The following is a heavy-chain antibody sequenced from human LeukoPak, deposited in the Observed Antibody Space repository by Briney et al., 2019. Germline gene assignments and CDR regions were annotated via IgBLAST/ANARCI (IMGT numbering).Heavy chain of an antibody. CDR2: IKQDGSEK. V-gene: IGHV3-7*01. CDR3: ATSNWGSNY. J-gene: IGHJ4*02. CDR1: GFIFSNYW. D-gene: IGHD7-27*01. Sequence: GGSLRLSGAASGFIFSNYWLSWVRQAPGKGLEWLANIKQDGSEKYYVDSVKGRFTISRDNAKNSLYLQMHSLRAEDTAVYYCATSNWGSNYWGQGTLVTVSS.